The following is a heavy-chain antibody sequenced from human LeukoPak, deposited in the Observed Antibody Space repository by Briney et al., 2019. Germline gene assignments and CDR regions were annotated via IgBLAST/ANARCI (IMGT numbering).Heavy chain of an antibody. V-gene: IGHV3-7*01. Sequence: GGSLRLSCAASGFTVSSNYMSWVRQAPGKGLEWVANIKQDATEIYYADSVKGRLTISRDNARKSLFLQMNILRVEDTALYYCARLNWDDGEVSGFDQWGQGILVTVSS. D-gene: IGHD1-26*01. CDR3: ARLNWDDGEVSGFDQ. CDR2: IKQDATEI. J-gene: IGHJ5*02. CDR1: GFTVSSNY.